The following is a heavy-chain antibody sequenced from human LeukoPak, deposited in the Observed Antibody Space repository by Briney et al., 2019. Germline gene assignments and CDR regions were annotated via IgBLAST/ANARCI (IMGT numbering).Heavy chain of an antibody. CDR3: ARGPSGYHNT. D-gene: IGHD5-12*01. J-gene: IGHJ4*02. V-gene: IGHV3-21*01. CDR1: GFTFGNHW. CDR2: ISSSSSYI. Sequence: GGSLRLSCASSGFTFGNHWMSWVRQAPGKGLEWVSSISSSSSYIYYADSVKGRFTISRDNAKNSLYLQMNSLRAEDTAVYYCARGPSGYHNTGGQGTLVTVSS.